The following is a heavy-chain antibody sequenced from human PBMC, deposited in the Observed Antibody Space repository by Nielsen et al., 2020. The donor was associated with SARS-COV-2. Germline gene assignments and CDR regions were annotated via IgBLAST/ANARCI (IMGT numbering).Heavy chain of an antibody. J-gene: IGHJ4*02. Sequence: SETLSLTCAVYGGSVSGYYWSWIRQPPGKGLEWIGEINHSGSTNYNPSLKSRVTISVDTSKNQFSLNLSSVTAADTAVYYCASGGIAAAGTTAGGYYFDYWGQGTLVTVSS. CDR1: GGSVSGYY. CDR3: ASGGIAAAGTTAGGYYFDY. D-gene: IGHD6-13*01. V-gene: IGHV4-34*01. CDR2: INHSGST.